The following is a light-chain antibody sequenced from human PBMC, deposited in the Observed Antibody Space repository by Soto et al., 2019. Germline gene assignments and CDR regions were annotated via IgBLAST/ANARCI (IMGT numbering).Light chain of an antibody. J-gene: IGKJ3*01. V-gene: IGKV1-13*02. CDR2: DAS. CDR3: PQFNSYLLFT. Sequence: AIRLPQSPSSLSAPVGDRVTITCRASQGISTPVAWYQQKPGKAPKLLIYDASSLESGVPSRFSGSGSGTDFTLTTRSLQPEDFATYYCPQFNSYLLFTFGPGTKVDIK. CDR1: QGISTP.